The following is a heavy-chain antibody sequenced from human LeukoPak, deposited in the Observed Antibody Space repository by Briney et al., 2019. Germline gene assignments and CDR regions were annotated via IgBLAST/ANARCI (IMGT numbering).Heavy chain of an antibody. J-gene: IGHJ4*02. CDR2: TTGRGDNT. V-gene: IGHV3-23*01. D-gene: IGHD6-19*01. CDR1: GFFFSDSA. CDR3: AKDRIAVAGKIIDY. Sequence: GGSLRLSCAASGFFFSDSAMAWVRQAPGKGLEWVSTTTGRGDNTYYADSVKGRFTISRDNSKNTLYLQMNSLRAEDTAVYYCAKDRIAVAGKIIDYWGQGTLVTVSS.